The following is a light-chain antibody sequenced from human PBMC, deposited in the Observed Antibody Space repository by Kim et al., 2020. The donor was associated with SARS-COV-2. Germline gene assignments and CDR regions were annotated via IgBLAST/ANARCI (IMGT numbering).Light chain of an antibody. CDR3: NSRDSSGDHVI. V-gene: IGLV3-19*01. CDR1: SLRNYY. J-gene: IGLJ2*01. CDR2: GKY. Sequence: SSELTQDPAVSVALGQTVRLTCQGDSLRNYYATWYQQRPGQAPILVLFGKYNRPSGIPDRFSGSGSENTASLTIPGAQAEDEADYYCNSRDSSGDHVIFG.